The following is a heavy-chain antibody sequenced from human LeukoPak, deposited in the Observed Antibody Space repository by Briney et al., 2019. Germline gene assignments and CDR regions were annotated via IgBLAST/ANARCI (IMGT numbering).Heavy chain of an antibody. J-gene: IGHJ3*02. CDR3: ARTRVGDTRDFDI. Sequence: SLRLSCAASGFTFSSYDMHWVRQPTGKGLEWVSTIGTTFNTYYPGSVKGRFTISRKNAKNSLYLQMNSLTAGDTAVYYCARTRVGDTRDFDIWGQGTMVTVSS. V-gene: IGHV3-13*01. CDR1: GFTFSSYD. D-gene: IGHD1-26*01. CDR2: IGTTFNT.